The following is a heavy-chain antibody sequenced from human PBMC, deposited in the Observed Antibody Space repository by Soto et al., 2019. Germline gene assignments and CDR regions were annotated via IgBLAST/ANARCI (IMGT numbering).Heavy chain of an antibody. CDR3: VHSRCGGDCLQSYSSHYYYGMDV. D-gene: IGHD2-21*02. CDR2: IYWDNDK. V-gene: IGHV2-5*02. Sequence: QITLKESGPTLVKPTQTLTLTCTFSGFSLNTGGLGVGWIRQPPGKALEWLVLIYWDNDKRYSPSLQSRLTIIKYTSKNQVVLTMTNMDPVDAGTYYCVHSRCGGDCLQSYSSHYYYGMDVWGQGTTVTVSS. CDR1: GFSLNTGGLG. J-gene: IGHJ6*02.